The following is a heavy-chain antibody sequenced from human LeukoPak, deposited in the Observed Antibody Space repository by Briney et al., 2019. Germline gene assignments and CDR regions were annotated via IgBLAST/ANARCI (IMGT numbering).Heavy chain of an antibody. CDR3: ARRGYCSGGSCSYYYYYMDV. D-gene: IGHD2-15*01. V-gene: IGHV4-59*12. CDR1: GGSISSYY. CDR2: IYYSGST. J-gene: IGHJ6*03. Sequence: SETLSLTCTVSGGSISSYYWSWIRQPPGKGLEWIGYIYYSGSTNYNPSLKSRVTISVDTSKNQFSLKLSSVTAADTAVYYCARRGYCSGGSCSYYYYYMDVWGKGTTVTISS.